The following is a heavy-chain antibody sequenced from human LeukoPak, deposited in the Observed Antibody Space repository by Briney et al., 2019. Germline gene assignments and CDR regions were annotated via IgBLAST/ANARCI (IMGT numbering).Heavy chain of an antibody. CDR3: ARGRHSSDFDY. V-gene: IGHV4-4*02. J-gene: IGHJ4*02. D-gene: IGHD3-10*01. CDR2: IYHSGST. Sequence: PSETLSLTCAVSGGSISSSNWWSWVRQPPGKGLEWIGEIYHSGSTNYNPSLKSRVTISVDTSKNQFSLKLSSVTAADTAVYYCARGRHSSDFDYWGQGTLVTVSS. CDR1: GGSISSSNW.